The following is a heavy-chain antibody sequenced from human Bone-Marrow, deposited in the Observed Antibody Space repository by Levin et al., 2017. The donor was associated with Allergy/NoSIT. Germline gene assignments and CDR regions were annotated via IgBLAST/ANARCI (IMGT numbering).Heavy chain of an antibody. CDR2: INPNSGGT. J-gene: IGHJ3*02. Sequence: ASVKVSCKASGYTFTGYYMHWVRQAPGQGLEWMGWINPNSGGTNYAQKFQGRVTMTRDTSISTAYMELSRLRSDDTAVYYCARSYSTTGTTVILLWFGEQDTTDAFDIWGQGTMVTVSS. CDR1: GYTFTGYY. D-gene: IGHD3-10*01. CDR3: ARSYSTTGTTVILLWFGEQDTTDAFDI. V-gene: IGHV1-2*02.